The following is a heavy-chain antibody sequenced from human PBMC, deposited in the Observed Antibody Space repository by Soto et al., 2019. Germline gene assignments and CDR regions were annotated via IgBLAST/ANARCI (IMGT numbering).Heavy chain of an antibody. CDR3: TRDQGGSYDSWFDP. D-gene: IGHD1-26*01. J-gene: IGHJ5*02. V-gene: IGHV3-21*01. CDR1: FTFSMYS. Sequence: EVQVVESGGGLVQPGGSLRLSCSFTFSMYSMSWVRQAPGKGLEWVASISSGGSYITYADSVKGRFTISRDNAKNSVSLQMNSLRVDDTAVYFCTRDQGGSYDSWFDPWGQGTLVTVSS. CDR2: ISSGGSYI.